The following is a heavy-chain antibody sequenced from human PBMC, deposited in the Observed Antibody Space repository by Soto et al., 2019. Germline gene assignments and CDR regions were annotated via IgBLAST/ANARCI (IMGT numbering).Heavy chain of an antibody. D-gene: IGHD5-18*01. V-gene: IGHV3-49*03. CDR1: GFTFGDYA. CDR2: IKSKVFGGTP. CDR3: TRDHYGRGSSSGAFDA. J-gene: IGHJ4*02. Sequence: GGSLRLSCSPSGFTFGDYAMNWFRQAPGKGLEWVGFIKSKVFGGTPEYAASVKGRFTISRVDSMSIAYLQMKSLKTDDTAVYYCTRDHYGRGSSSGAFDAWGKGTPVTVS.